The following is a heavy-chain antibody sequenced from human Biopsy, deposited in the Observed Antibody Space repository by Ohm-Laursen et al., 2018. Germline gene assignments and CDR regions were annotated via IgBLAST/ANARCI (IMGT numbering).Heavy chain of an antibody. D-gene: IGHD6-13*01. CDR2: ISYDQITK. V-gene: IGHV3-30*03. Sequence: SLRLSCAAPGFTFRTYGMHWVRLAPGKGLEWVAVISYDQITKHYADSVRGRFTISRDNSKNTLYLQMNSLRAEDTAVYYCVTEVGGVSSWYNNWGQGTLVTVSS. J-gene: IGHJ4*02. CDR1: GFTFRTYG. CDR3: VTEVGGVSSWYNN.